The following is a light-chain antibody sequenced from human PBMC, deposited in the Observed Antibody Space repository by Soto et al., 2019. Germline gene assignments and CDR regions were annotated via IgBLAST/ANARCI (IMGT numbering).Light chain of an antibody. V-gene: IGLV2-23*02. CDR1: SSDVGSYNL. CDR3: CSYAGRSRV. Sequence: QSALTQPASVSGSPGQSITISCTGTSSDVGSYNLVSWYQQHPGKAPKLMIYEVSKRPSGVSNRFSGSKSGNTASLTISGLQSEDEADDYCCSYAGRSRVFGTGTKVTVL. CDR2: EVS. J-gene: IGLJ1*01.